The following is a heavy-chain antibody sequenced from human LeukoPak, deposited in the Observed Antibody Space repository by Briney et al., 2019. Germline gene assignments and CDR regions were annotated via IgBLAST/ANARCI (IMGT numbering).Heavy chain of an antibody. CDR2: IWYDGSNK. J-gene: IGHJ4*02. V-gene: IGHV3-33*01. CDR1: GFTFSSYG. D-gene: IGHD5-24*01. Sequence: GRSLRLSCAASGFTFSSYGMHWVRQAPGKGLEWVVVIWYDGSNKYYADSVKGRFTISRDNSKNTLYLQMNSLRAEDTAVYYCARAVGGGYNGFDYWGQGTLVTVSS. CDR3: ARAVGGGYNGFDY.